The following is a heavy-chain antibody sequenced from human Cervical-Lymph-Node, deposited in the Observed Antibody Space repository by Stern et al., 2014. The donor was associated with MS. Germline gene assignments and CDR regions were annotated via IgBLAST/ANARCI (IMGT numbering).Heavy chain of an antibody. CDR2: MCYAGSNP. CDR1: GFSFSRYA. V-gene: IGHV3-33*01. Sequence: QVQLVESGGGVVQPGRSLRLSCAASGFSFSRYAMHWVRQAPGKGLEWVALMCYAGSNPYYAALVPGRFTIARDNFKNTLYLQMNSLRAEDTAVYYCASAYSSSHYYFDYWGQGTLVTVSS. CDR3: ASAYSSSHYYFDY. D-gene: IGHD6-13*01. J-gene: IGHJ4*02.